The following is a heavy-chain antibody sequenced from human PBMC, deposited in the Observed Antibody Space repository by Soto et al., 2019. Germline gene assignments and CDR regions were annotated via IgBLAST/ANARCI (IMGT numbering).Heavy chain of an antibody. V-gene: IGHV1-18*01. J-gene: IGHJ6*02. CDR1: GYTFTSYG. CDR2: ISAYNGNT. Sequence: QVQLVQSGAEVKKPGASVKVSCKASGYTFTSYGISWVRQAPGQGLEWMGWISAYNGNTNYAQKLQGRVTMTTDTSTSTAYMELRGLRSDDTAVYYCARVTSSGWYDPYSYGMDVWGQGTTVTVSS. CDR3: ARVTSSGWYDPYSYGMDV. D-gene: IGHD6-19*01.